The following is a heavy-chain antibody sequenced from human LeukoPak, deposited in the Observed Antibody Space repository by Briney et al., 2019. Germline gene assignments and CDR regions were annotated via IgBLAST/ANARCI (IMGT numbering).Heavy chain of an antibody. Sequence: GGSLRLSCLASGFSFSSYAMHWVRQAPGKGLEWVALITSPGGHKYYADSVKGRFIISRDNSKDTLYLQMDSLRGDDTAVYYCAKDTDYYDSSGYPRVADYWGQGTLVTVSS. V-gene: IGHV3-30-3*01. CDR3: AKDTDYYDSSGYPRVADY. CDR2: ITSPGGHK. J-gene: IGHJ4*02. CDR1: GFSFSSYA. D-gene: IGHD3-22*01.